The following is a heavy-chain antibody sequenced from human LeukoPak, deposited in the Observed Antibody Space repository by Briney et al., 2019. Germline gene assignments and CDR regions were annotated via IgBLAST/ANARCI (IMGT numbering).Heavy chain of an antibody. V-gene: IGHV3-NL1*01. J-gene: IGHJ4*02. CDR3: ARDGSASSAYYSAQYYFDY. CDR2: SYSGGST. D-gene: IGHD3-22*01. CDR1: GFTFSSYG. Sequence: GGSLRLSCAASGFTFSSYGMHWVRQAPGKGLEWGSVSYSGGSTYYADSVKGRFTISRDNSKNTLSVQMNSLRAEHTAVYYCARDGSASSAYYSAQYYFDYWGQGTLVTVSS.